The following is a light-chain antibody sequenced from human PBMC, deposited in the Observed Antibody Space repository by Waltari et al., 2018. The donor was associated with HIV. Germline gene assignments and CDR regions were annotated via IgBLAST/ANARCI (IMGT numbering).Light chain of an antibody. J-gene: IGKJ4*01. CDR2: GVS. Sequence: EIVLTHSPATLSLSPGVGVTLSCRASQSVTNNYLALYQQKPGQAPRLLIYGVSNRATGIPDRFSGGGSGTDFSLTISGLEPEDFAVYYCQQFSDSPLTFGGGTKVEIK. CDR3: QQFSDSPLT. CDR1: QSVTNNY. V-gene: IGKV3-20*01.